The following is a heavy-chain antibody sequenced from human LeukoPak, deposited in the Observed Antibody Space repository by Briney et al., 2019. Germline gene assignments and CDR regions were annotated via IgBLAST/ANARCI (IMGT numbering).Heavy chain of an antibody. CDR3: ARDRAYAFDN. J-gene: IGHJ3*02. V-gene: IGHV3-48*02. Sequence: GGSLRLSCAASGFTFSSYSMNWVRQAPGRGLEWVSYINIISSEIYYGDSVKGRFTISTDNAKNSVYLQMNSLRDEDTAVYYCARDRAYAFDNWGQGTMVTVSS. D-gene: IGHD3-10*01. CDR2: INIISSEI. CDR1: GFTFSSYS.